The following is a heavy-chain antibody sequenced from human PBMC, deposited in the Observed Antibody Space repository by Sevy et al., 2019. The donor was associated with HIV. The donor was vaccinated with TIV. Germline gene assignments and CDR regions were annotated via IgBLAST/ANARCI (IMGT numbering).Heavy chain of an antibody. J-gene: IGHJ6*02. CDR3: ARDRYCDASGYYYYYYSLDV. CDR1: TFRVIDNY. Sequence: GEALKISCAASTFRVIDNYMSWVRQAPGKGLEWVSTIYSGGSTFYADSVTGRFTNSRDNSKNTQYLQMNSMSAEDTAVYYCARDRYCDASGYYYYYYSLDVWGQGTTVTVSS. V-gene: IGHV3-66*01. D-gene: IGHD3-22*01. CDR2: IYSGGST.